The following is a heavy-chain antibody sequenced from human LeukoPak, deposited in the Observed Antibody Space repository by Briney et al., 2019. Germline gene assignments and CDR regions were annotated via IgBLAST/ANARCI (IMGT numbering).Heavy chain of an antibody. CDR1: RFTFDDYA. V-gene: IGHV3-9*01. Sequence: QAAGSLRLSCAASRFTFDDYAMHWVRQAPGKGLEWVSGISWNSGHIDYADSVKGRFTISRDNAKNSLYLQMNSLRAEDTALYYCAKASSGSSTNFFDFWGQGTLVTVSS. J-gene: IGHJ4*02. CDR2: ISWNSGHI. D-gene: IGHD2-2*01. CDR3: AKASSGSSTNFFDF.